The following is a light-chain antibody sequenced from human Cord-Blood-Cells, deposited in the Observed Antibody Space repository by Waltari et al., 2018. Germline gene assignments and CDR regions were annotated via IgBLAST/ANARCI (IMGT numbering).Light chain of an antibody. J-gene: IGKJ3*01. CDR2: LGS. V-gene: IGKV2-28*01. CDR3: MQALQTPFT. Sequence: DIVMTQSPLSLPVTPGEPAPIPCRSSQSLLHINGYNYLDWYLQKPGQSPQLLIYLGSNRASGVPDRFSGSGSGTDFTLKISRVEAEDVGVYYCMQALQTPFTFGPGTKVDIK. CDR1: QSLLHINGYNY.